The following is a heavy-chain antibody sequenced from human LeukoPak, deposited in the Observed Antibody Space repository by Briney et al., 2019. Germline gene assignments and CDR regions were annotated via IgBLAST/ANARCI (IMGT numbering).Heavy chain of an antibody. J-gene: IGHJ4*02. CDR2: IYSDGST. CDR3: ARERGRGRDSPWFDY. Sequence: GGSLRLSCAASGFIVSGDLMSWVRQAPGKGLEWVSVIYSDGSTYYADSVKGRFTISRDNSKNTLDLQMTGLRAEGTAVYYCARERGRGRDSPWFDYWGQGTLVTVSS. CDR1: GFIVSGDL. V-gene: IGHV3-53*01. D-gene: IGHD1-26*01.